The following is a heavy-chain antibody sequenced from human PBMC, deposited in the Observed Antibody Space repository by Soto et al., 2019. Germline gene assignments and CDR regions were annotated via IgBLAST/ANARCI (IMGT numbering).Heavy chain of an antibody. CDR3: ARGLSYCSSTSCYRGHYYYGMDV. D-gene: IGHD2-2*02. CDR1: GGSVSSGSYY. Sequence: PSETLSLTCTVSGGSVSSGSYYWSWIRQPPGKGLEWIGEINHSGSTNYNPSLKSRVTISVDTSKNQFSLKLSSVTAADTAVYYCARGLSYCSSTSCYRGHYYYGMDVWGQGTTVTVSS. CDR2: INHSGST. J-gene: IGHJ6*02. V-gene: IGHV4-39*07.